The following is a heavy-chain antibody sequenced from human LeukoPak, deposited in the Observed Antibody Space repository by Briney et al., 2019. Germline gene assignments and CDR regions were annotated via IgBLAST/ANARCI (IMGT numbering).Heavy chain of an antibody. V-gene: IGHV3-23*01. Sequence: GGSLRLSCAASGFTFSSYGMSWVRQAPGKGLEWVSAISGSGGSTYYADSVKGRFTISRGNSKNTLYLQMNSLRAEDTAVYYCAKCASRDHYSNFDYWGQGTLVTVSS. CDR1: GFTFSSYG. CDR3: AKCASRDHYSNFDY. CDR2: ISGSGGST. D-gene: IGHD2-15*01. J-gene: IGHJ4*02.